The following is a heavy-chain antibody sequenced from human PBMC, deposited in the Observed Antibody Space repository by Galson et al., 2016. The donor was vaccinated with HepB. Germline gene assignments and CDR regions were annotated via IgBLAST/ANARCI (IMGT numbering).Heavy chain of an antibody. Sequence: SLRLSCAASGFTFSDPWMTWVRQAPGKGLEWVGRSRNKANSYTTEYAASVKGRFTISRDDSESSLYLQMNSLKTEDTAVYYCARVRAESYFDYWGQGTLVTVSS. D-gene: IGHD4/OR15-4a*01. V-gene: IGHV3-72*01. CDR3: ARVRAESYFDY. CDR1: GFTFSDPW. J-gene: IGHJ4*02. CDR2: SRNKANSYTT.